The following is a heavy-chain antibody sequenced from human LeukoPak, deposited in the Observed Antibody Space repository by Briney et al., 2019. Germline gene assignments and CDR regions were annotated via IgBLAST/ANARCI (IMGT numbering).Heavy chain of an antibody. Sequence: AGGSLRLSCVASGFAFNSYGMHRVRQAPGKGLEWVAVIWYDGTNKYHIDSVRGRFTISRDNSKNTLYLQMNSLRAEDTAVYYCAREDLAVAGMGYYFDSWGQGTLVTVSS. CDR3: AREDLAVAGMGYYFDS. CDR2: IWYDGTNK. D-gene: IGHD6-19*01. V-gene: IGHV3-33*01. J-gene: IGHJ4*02. CDR1: GFAFNSYG.